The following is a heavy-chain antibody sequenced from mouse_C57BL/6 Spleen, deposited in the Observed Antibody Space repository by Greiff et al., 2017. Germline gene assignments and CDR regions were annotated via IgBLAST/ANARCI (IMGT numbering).Heavy chain of an antibody. CDR2: IAPETGGT. V-gene: IGHV1-15*01. D-gene: IGHD1-1*01. CDR1: GYTFTDYE. J-gene: IGHJ3*01. CDR3: TRNYGSRTGFAY. Sequence: VKLVESGAELVRPGASVTLSCKASGYTFTDYEMHWVKQTPVHGLEWIGAIAPETGGTAYNQKFKGKAILTADKSSSTAYMELRSLTSEDSAVYYCTRNYGSRTGFAYWGQGTLVTVSA.